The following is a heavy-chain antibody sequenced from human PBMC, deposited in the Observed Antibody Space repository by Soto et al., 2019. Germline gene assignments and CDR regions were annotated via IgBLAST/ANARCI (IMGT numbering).Heavy chain of an antibody. D-gene: IGHD4-17*01. J-gene: IGHJ6*03. CDR3: ARTTVTASYYYMDV. CDR2: ISTYNGNT. V-gene: IGHV1-18*01. CDR1: GYTFTNYG. Sequence: QVQLVPSGAEVKQPGASVKVSCKASGYTFTNYGFTWVRQAPGQGLEWLGWISTYNGNTKYAQKVQGRLTMTTDTSTSTANMELTSLRSDDTALYYCARTTVTASYYYMDVWGKGSTVTVSS.